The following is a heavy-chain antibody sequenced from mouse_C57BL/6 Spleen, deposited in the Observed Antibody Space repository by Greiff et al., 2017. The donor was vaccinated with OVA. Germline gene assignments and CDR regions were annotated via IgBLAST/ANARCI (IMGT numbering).Heavy chain of an antibody. CDR2: INPSNGGT. CDR1: GYTFTSYW. J-gene: IGHJ1*03. V-gene: IGHV1-53*01. Sequence: VQLQQSGTELVKPGASVKLSCKASGYTFTSYWMHWVKQRPGQGLEWIGNINPSNGGTNYNEKFKSKATVTVDKSSSTAYMQLSSLTSEDSAVYYCARETTVVDWYFDVWGTGTTVTVSS. D-gene: IGHD1-1*01. CDR3: ARETTVVDWYFDV.